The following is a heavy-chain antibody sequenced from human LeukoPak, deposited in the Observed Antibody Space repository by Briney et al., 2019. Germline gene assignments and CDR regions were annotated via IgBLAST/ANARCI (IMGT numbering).Heavy chain of an antibody. Sequence: GGSLRLSCAASGFTFSSYAMSWVRQAPGKGLEWVSAISGSGGSTYYADSVKGRFTISRDNSKNTLYLRMNSLRAEDTAVYYCARYYDFWSSFDYWGQGTLVTVSS. CDR1: GFTFSSYA. CDR3: ARYYDFWSSFDY. J-gene: IGHJ4*02. V-gene: IGHV3-23*01. CDR2: ISGSGGST. D-gene: IGHD3-3*01.